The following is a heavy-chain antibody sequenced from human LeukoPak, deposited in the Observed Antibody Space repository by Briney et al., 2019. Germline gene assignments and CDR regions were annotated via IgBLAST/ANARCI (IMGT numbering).Heavy chain of an antibody. Sequence: PGGSLRLSCAASGFTFSSYWMTWVRQAPGQGLEWVANIKQDGSEKYYVDSVKGRFTISRDNAKNSLYLQMNSLRAEDTAVYYCAGDPSGWYYFDYWGQGTLVTVSS. D-gene: IGHD6-19*01. J-gene: IGHJ4*02. V-gene: IGHV3-7*01. CDR3: AGDPSGWYYFDY. CDR2: IKQDGSEK. CDR1: GFTFSSYW.